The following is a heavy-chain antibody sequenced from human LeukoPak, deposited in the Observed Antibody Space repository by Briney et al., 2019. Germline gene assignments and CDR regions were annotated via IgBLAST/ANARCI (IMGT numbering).Heavy chain of an antibody. V-gene: IGHV1-69*13. D-gene: IGHD2-2*01. CDR3: ARVDCSSTSCYDYYYYGMHV. CDR1: GGTFSSYA. CDR2: IIPIFGTA. J-gene: IGHJ6*04. Sequence: SVKVSCKASGGTFSSYAISWVRQAPGQGLEWMGGIIPIFGTANYAQKFQGRVTITADESTSTAYMELSSLRSEDTAVYYCARVDCSSTSCYDYYYYGMHVWGKGTTVTVSS.